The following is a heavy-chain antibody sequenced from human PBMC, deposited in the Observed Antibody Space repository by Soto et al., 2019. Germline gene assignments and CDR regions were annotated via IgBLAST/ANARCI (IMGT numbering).Heavy chain of an antibody. V-gene: IGHV3-30-3*01. CDR3: ARPLWRDDYNWGYFDL. Sequence: QVQLVESGGGVVQPGRSLKLSSAASGFTFSSYAMHWVRQAPGKGLEWVAVISYDGSNKYYADSVKVRFTISRDNSKNTLYLQMNSLRAEDTAVYYCARPLWRDDYNWGYFDLWGRGTLVTVSS. CDR2: ISYDGSNK. D-gene: IGHD4-4*01. J-gene: IGHJ2*01. CDR1: GFTFSSYA.